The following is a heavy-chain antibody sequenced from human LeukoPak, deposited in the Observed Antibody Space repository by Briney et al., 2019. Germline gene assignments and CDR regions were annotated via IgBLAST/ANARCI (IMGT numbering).Heavy chain of an antibody. CDR2: ISSSSSTI. D-gene: IGHD3-22*01. J-gene: IGHJ4*02. V-gene: IGHV3-48*01. CDR3: ARDAQPQYYYDSSGYYYPGY. Sequence: PGGSLRLSCAASGFTFSSYSMNWVRQAPGKGLEWVSYISSSSSTIYYADSVKGRFTISRDNAKNSLYLQMNSLRAEDTAVYYCARDAQPQYYYDSSGYYYPGYWGQGTLVTVSS. CDR1: GFTFSSYS.